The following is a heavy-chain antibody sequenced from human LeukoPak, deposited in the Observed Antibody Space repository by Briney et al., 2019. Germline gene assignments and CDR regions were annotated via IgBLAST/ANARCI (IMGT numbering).Heavy chain of an antibody. J-gene: IGHJ4*02. CDR3: ARGGSGLMVDY. D-gene: IGHD3-16*01. Sequence: SEILSLTCTVSGGSISSYYWSWIRQPPGKGLEWIGYIYYSGSTNYNPSLKSRVTISVDTSKNQFSLKLSSVTAADTAVYYCARGGSGLMVDYWGQGTLVTVSS. V-gene: IGHV4-59*01. CDR1: GGSISSYY. CDR2: IYYSGST.